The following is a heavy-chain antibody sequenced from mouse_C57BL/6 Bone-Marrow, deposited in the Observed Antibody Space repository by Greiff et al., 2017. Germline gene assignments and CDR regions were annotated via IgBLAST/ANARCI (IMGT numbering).Heavy chain of an antibody. CDR2: ILPGSGST. V-gene: IGHV1-9*01. Sequence: VQLQQSGAELMKPGASVKLSCKATGYTFTGYWIEWVKQRPGHGLEWIGEILPGSGSTNYNEKFKGKATLTADTSSNTAYMQLSSLTTEDSAIYYVARDPYYGSSLVVPYSCDYWGQGTTLTVSS. J-gene: IGHJ2*01. D-gene: IGHD1-1*01. CDR3: ARDPYYGSSLVVPYSCDY. CDR1: GYTFTGYW.